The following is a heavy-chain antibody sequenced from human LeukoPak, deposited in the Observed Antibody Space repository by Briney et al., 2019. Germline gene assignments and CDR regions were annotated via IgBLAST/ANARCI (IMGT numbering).Heavy chain of an antibody. Sequence: PGGSLRLSCAASGFTFSAHGMNWVRQAPGEGLEWLSYINAGGDSRFYADSVRGRFTISRDNANNLVFLQMNSLRAGDTGVYYCARDASWASDHWGQRTLVTVSS. D-gene: IGHD6-6*01. CDR1: GFTFSAHG. CDR3: ARDASWASDH. V-gene: IGHV3-48*01. J-gene: IGHJ4*02. CDR2: INAGGDSR.